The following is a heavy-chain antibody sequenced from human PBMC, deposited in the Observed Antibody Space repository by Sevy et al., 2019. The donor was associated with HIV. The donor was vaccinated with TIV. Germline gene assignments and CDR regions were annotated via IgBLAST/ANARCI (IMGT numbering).Heavy chain of an antibody. Sequence: SETLSLTCTVSGDSISGYYWNWIRQPPGKGLEWIGYIFYSRSTNYSTSLKSRVTISKDTSKNQFSLKLSSVTAADTALYYCARGAPNYYYAMDVWGQGTTVTVSS. CDR3: ARGAPNYYYAMDV. CDR1: GDSISGYY. J-gene: IGHJ6*02. CDR2: IFYSRST. V-gene: IGHV4-59*01.